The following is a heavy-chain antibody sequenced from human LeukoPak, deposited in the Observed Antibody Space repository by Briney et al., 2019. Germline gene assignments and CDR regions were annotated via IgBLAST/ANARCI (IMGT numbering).Heavy chain of an antibody. CDR2: IDSTGACT. D-gene: IGHD6-25*01. CDR3: AKGSAAGRPYYFDY. J-gene: IGHJ4*02. V-gene: IGHV3-23*01. Sequence: GGSLRLSCAASGFIFSNYAMSWVRQAPGKGLEWVSAIDSTGACTRYADSVKGRFTISKDSSKTILYLQMNSLRAEDAAVYFCAKGSAAGRPYYFDYWGQGTLVTVSS. CDR1: GFIFSNYA.